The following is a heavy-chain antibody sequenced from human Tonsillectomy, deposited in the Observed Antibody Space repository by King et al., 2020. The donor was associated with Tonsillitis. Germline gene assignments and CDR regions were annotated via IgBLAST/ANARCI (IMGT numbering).Heavy chain of an antibody. Sequence: VQLVQSGAEVKEPGASVKVSCKASGYTFNDYGVGWVRQAPGQGLEWMGWISPYNGITNYVQKFQGRVTLTTDTSTSPAYMEVKSLKSDDTAIYYCARYGFSSWNQFDHWGQGTLVTVSS. CDR2: ISPYNGIT. CDR1: GYTFNDYG. CDR3: ARYGFSSWNQFDH. V-gene: IGHV1-18*04. J-gene: IGHJ4*02. D-gene: IGHD6-13*01.